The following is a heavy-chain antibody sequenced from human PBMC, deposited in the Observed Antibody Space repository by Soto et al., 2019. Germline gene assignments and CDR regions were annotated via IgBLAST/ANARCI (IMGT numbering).Heavy chain of an antibody. V-gene: IGHV3-23*01. CDR3: ATPSEDGSGSYYTSPSVSVD. CDR1: GFTFSSYA. Sequence: GGSLRLSCAASGFTFSSYAMSWVRQAPGKGLEWVSAISGSGGSTYYADSVKGRFTISRDNSKNTLYLQMNSLRAEDTAVYYWATPSEDGSGSYYTSPSVSVDWGQGTLVTVSS. J-gene: IGHJ4*02. D-gene: IGHD3-10*01. CDR2: ISGSGGST.